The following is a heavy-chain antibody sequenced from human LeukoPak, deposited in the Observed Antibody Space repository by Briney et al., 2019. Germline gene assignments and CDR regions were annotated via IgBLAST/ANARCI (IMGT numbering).Heavy chain of an antibody. CDR3: TKSQVGARAYFDY. CDR1: GFTFDDYA. V-gene: IGHV3-9*01. Sequence: GGSLRLSCAASGFTFDDYAIHWVRQAPGKGLEWVSSISWNSGSIGYADSVKGRFTISRVNAKNSLYLQMNSLRVEDTALYYCTKSQVGARAYFDYWGQGTLVTVSS. D-gene: IGHD1-26*01. J-gene: IGHJ4*02. CDR2: ISWNSGSI.